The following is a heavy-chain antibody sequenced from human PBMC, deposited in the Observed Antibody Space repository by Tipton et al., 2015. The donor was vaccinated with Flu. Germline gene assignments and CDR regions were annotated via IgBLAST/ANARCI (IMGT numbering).Heavy chain of an antibody. CDR2: IYYTGST. V-gene: IGHV4-59*01. CDR3: ARVNRGFFDY. D-gene: IGHD1/OR15-1a*01. CDR1: GDSINNYY. Sequence: TLSLTCTVSGDSINNYYWSWIRQPPGKGLEWLGYIYYTGSTNYSPSLKSRATISLDTSENQLSLKLNSMTAADTAVYYCARVNRGFFDYWGQGTLVTVSS. J-gene: IGHJ4*02.